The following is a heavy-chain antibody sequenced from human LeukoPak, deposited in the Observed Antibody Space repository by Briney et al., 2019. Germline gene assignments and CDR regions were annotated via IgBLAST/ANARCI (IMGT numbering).Heavy chain of an antibody. CDR3: ARVIPSDN. Sequence: GASVKVSCKASGYTFTDYYIHWVRHAPGQGLEWMGWINPNGGGTNYPQKFQGRVTMTRDTPISTAYMELSRLRSDDTAVYYCARVIPSDNWGQGTLVTVSS. J-gene: IGHJ4*02. D-gene: IGHD2-21*01. CDR1: GYTFTDYY. CDR2: INPNGGGT. V-gene: IGHV1-2*02.